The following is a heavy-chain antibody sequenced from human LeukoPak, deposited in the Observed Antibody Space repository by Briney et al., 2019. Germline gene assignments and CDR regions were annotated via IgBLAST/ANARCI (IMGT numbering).Heavy chain of an antibody. Sequence: HPGRSLRLSCAASGFTFSSYAMHWVRQAPGKGLEWVAVISYDGSNKYYADSVKGRFTISRDNSKNTLYLQMNSLRAEDTAVYYCAIDEVVRGVIIGGDAFDIWGQGTMVTVSS. J-gene: IGHJ3*02. CDR3: AIDEVVRGVIIGGDAFDI. CDR1: GFTFSSYA. CDR2: ISYDGSNK. V-gene: IGHV3-30*04. D-gene: IGHD3-10*01.